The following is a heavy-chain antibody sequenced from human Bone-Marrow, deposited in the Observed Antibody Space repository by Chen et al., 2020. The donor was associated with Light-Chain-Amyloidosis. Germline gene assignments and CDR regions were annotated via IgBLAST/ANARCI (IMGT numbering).Heavy chain of an antibody. CDR1: GYTFPNYW. J-gene: IGHJ4*02. D-gene: IGHD5-12*01. Sequence: EVQLEQSGPEVKKPGESLKISCKGSGYTFPNYWIGWVRQMPGKGLEWMGVIYPDDSDARYSPSFECQVTISADKSITTAYLQWRSLKASDTAMYYCARRRDGYNFDYLGQGTLVTVSS. CDR2: IYPDDSDA. CDR3: ARRRDGYNFDY. V-gene: IGHV5-51*01.